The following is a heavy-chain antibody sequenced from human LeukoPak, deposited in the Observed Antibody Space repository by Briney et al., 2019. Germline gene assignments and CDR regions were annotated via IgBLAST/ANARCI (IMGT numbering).Heavy chain of an antibody. CDR1: GFSFRSYA. D-gene: IGHD2-15*01. J-gene: IGHJ2*01. CDR2: ITGIASGVNT. V-gene: IGHV3-23*01. CDR3: AKRGDGCSGGSCHYWYFDL. Sequence: GGSLRLSCVASGFSFRSYAMSWVRQAPGKGLEWVSAITGIASGVNTYYADSVKGRFTISRDNSKNTLFLQMNSLRAEDTAVYYCAKRGDGCSGGSCHYWYFDLWGRGTLVTVSS.